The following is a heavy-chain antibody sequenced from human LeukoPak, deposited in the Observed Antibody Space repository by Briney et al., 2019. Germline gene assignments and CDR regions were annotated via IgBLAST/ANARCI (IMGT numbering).Heavy chain of an antibody. CDR1: GFTFNNYA. CDR3: ARDPGDRWFFDL. CDR2: ISRSGATT. J-gene: IGHJ2*01. Sequence: GGSLRLSCAASGFTFNNYAMDWVRQAPGKGLDGVSLISRSGATTYYADSVKGRFTISRDNSRNTLYLQMTSLRAEDTAVYYCARDPGDRWFFDLWGRGTLVTVSS. V-gene: IGHV3-23*01. D-gene: IGHD7-27*01.